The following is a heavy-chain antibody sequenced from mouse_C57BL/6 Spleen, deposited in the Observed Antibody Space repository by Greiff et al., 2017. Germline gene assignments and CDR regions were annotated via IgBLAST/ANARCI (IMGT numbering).Heavy chain of an antibody. D-gene: IGHD2-4*01. CDR3: TRDYDYDGYWYFDV. CDR2: ISSGGDYI. J-gene: IGHJ1*03. V-gene: IGHV5-9-1*02. CDR1: GFTFSSYA. Sequence: EVQLQESGEGLVKPGGSLKLSCAASGFTFSSYAMSWVRQTPEKRLEWVAYISSGGDYIYYADTVKGRFTISRDNARNTLYLQMSSLKSEDTAMYYCTRDYDYDGYWYFDVWGTGTTVTVSS.